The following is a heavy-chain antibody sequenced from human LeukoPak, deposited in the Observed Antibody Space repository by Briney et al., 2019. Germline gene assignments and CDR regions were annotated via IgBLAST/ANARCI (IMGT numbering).Heavy chain of an antibody. D-gene: IGHD6-13*01. J-gene: IGHJ1*01. CDR3: ARVVRAAAAPRSYFQH. CDR2: INPNSGGT. Sequence: GASVKVSCKASGYTFTGYYMHWVRQAPGQGLEWMGWINPNSGGTNYAQKFQGRVTMTRDTSISTAYMEPSRLRSDDTAVYYCARVVRAAAAPRSYFQHWGQGTLVTVSS. CDR1: GYTFTGYY. V-gene: IGHV1-2*02.